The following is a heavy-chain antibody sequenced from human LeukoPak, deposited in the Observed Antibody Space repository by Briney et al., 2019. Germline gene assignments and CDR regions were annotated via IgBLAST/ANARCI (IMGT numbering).Heavy chain of an antibody. CDR2: ISGSGGST. J-gene: IGHJ4*02. V-gene: IGHV3-23*01. CDR1: GFTFSSYA. CDR3: AKDVGYYDSSGSSLYYFDY. D-gene: IGHD3-22*01. Sequence: GGSPRLSCAASGFTFSSYAMSWVRQAPGKGLEWVSAISGSGGSTYYADSVKGRFTISRDNSKNTLYLQMNSLRAEDTAVYYCAKDVGYYDSSGSSLYYFDYWGQGTLVTVSS.